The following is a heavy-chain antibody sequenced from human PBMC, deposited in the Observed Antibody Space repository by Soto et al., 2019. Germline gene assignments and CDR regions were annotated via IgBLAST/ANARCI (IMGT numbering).Heavy chain of an antibody. V-gene: IGHV3-23*01. D-gene: IGHD2-2*01. J-gene: IGHJ5*02. CDR2: ISGSGGST. CDR3: AKDRPDIVVVPAATVKDP. Sequence: GSLRLSCAASGFTFSSYAMSWVRQAPGKGLEWVSAISGSGGSTYYADSVKGRFTISRDNSKNTLYLQMNSLRAEDTAVYYCAKDRPDIVVVPAATVKDPWGQGTLVTVSS. CDR1: GFTFSSYA.